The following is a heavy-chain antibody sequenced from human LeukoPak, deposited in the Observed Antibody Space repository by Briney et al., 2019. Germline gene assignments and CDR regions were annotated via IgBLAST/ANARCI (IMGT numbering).Heavy chain of an antibody. J-gene: IGHJ3*02. CDR1: GFTFSSYS. Sequence: GGSVRLSCAASGFTFSSYSMNWVRQAPGKGLEWVSSISSSSSYIYYADSVKGRFTISRDNAKNSLYLQMNSLRAEDTAVYYCARVYTGGWYSRRRSSHAFDIWGQGTMVAVSS. D-gene: IGHD6-19*01. CDR3: ARVYTGGWYSRRRSSHAFDI. CDR2: ISSSSSYI. V-gene: IGHV3-21*01.